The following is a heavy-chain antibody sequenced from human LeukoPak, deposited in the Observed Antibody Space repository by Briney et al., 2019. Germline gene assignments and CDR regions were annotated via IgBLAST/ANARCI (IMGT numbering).Heavy chain of an antibody. Sequence: SETLSLTCTVSGGSISSYYWSWIRQPAGKGLEWIGRIYTSGSTNNNPSLKSRVTMSVDTSKNQFSLKLSSVTAADTAVYYCARAQYSYGYGSDAFDIWGQGTMVTVSS. V-gene: IGHV4-4*07. D-gene: IGHD5-18*01. CDR2: IYTSGST. CDR3: ARAQYSYGYGSDAFDI. J-gene: IGHJ3*02. CDR1: GGSISSYY.